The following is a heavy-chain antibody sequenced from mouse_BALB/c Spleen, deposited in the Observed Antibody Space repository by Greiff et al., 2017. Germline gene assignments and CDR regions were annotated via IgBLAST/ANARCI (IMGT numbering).Heavy chain of an antibody. CDR3: AEYDYDVRFAY. CDR2: ISYDGSN. Sequence: EVKLVESGPGLVKPSQSLSLTCSVTGYSITSGYYWNWIRQFPGNKLEWMGYISYDGSNNYNPSLKNRISITRDTSKNQFFLKLNSVTTEDTATYYCAEYDYDVRFAYWGQGTLVTVSA. D-gene: IGHD2-4*01. CDR1: GYSITSGYY. J-gene: IGHJ3*01. V-gene: IGHV3-6*02.